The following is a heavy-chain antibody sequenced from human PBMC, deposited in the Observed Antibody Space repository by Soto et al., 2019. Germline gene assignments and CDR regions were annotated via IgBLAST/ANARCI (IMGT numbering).Heavy chain of an antibody. CDR3: VKYNLRSGSYEDYCFDL. CDR1: GFTFSSYG. V-gene: IGHV3-30*18. D-gene: IGHD1-26*01. CDR2: ISFDGNYK. J-gene: IGHJ2*01. Sequence: QVQLVESGGGVVQPGRSLRLSCVGSGFTFSSYGMHWVRQAPGKGLEWLAVISFDGNYKYHADSVKGRFTISRDNSKNTVILEMSRLRHKVRAVYYGVKYNLRSGSYEDYCFDLWGRGTLVTVSS.